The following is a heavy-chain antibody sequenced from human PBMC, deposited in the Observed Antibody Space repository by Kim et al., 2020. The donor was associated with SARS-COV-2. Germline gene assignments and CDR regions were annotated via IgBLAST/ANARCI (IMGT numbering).Heavy chain of an antibody. D-gene: IGHD2-2*01. Sequence: GGSLRLSCAASGFTFSSYSMNWVRQAPGKGLEWVSSISSSSSYIYYADSVKGRFTISRDNAKNSLYLQMNSLRAEDTAVYYCARGPPLLSHPSYYYYYYGMDVWGQGTTVTVSS. CDR1: GFTFSSYS. CDR3: ARGPPLLSHPSYYYYYYGMDV. CDR2: ISSSSSYI. J-gene: IGHJ6*02. V-gene: IGHV3-21*01.